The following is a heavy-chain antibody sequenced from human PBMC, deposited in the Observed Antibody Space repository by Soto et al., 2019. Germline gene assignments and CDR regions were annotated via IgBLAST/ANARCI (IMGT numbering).Heavy chain of an antibody. CDR3: ARLVTRFYFQH. D-gene: IGHD2-15*01. CDR1: GDSISSPHW. V-gene: IGHV4-4*02. CDR2: IYHSGTT. Sequence: QVQLQESGPGLVKSSGTLSLTCAVSGDSISSPHWWSWVRQPPGKGLEWIGEIYHSGTTNYNPSLKSRVTMSVDKSKNQLSLMLSSVTAADTAVYYCARLVTRFYFQHWGQGTLVTVSS. J-gene: IGHJ1*01.